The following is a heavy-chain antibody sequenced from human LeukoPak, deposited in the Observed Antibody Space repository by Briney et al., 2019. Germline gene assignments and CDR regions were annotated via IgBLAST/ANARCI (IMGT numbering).Heavy chain of an antibody. CDR1: GGSFSGYY. V-gene: IGHV4-38-2*01. J-gene: IGHJ3*02. CDR2: IYHSGST. Sequence: SETLSLTCAVYGGSFSGYYWGWIRQPPGKGLEWIGSIYHSGSTYYNPSLKSRVTISVDTSKNQFSLKLSSVTAADTAVYYCARLWDGDYAPAADDAFDIWGQGTMVTVSS. D-gene: IGHD4-17*01. CDR3: ARLWDGDYAPAADDAFDI.